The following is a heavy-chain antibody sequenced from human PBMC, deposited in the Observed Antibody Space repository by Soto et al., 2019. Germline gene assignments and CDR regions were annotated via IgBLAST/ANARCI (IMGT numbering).Heavy chain of an antibody. D-gene: IGHD6-6*01. CDR3: ARGTIVARQHLDY. V-gene: IGHV3-7*04. CDR2: INQDGSER. Sequence: GGSLRLSCAASGFTFSTCWMMWVRQAPGKGLEWVANINQDGSERYYVDSVRGRFTISRDDSKNTLYLQMDSLRVEDTAVYYCARGTIVARQHLDYWGQGTLVTVSS. J-gene: IGHJ4*02. CDR1: GFTFSTCW.